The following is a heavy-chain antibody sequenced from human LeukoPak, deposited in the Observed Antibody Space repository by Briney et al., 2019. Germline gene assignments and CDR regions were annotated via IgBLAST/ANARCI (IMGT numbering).Heavy chain of an antibody. CDR2: IYTSGST. D-gene: IGHD4-23*01. V-gene: IGHV4-61*02. CDR3: ARDARDGGNSDYFDY. Sequence: SETLSLTCTVSGGSISSGSYYWSWIRQPAGKGLEWIGRIYTSGSTNYNPSLKSRVAISVDTSKNRFSLKLSSVTAADTAVYYCARDARDGGNSDYFDYWGQGTLVTVSS. CDR1: GGSISSGSYY. J-gene: IGHJ4*02.